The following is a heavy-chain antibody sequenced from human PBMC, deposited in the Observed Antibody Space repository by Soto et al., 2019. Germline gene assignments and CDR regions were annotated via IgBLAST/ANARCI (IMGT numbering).Heavy chain of an antibody. CDR2: IKQDGSEK. J-gene: IGHJ3*02. CDR3: ARDCSSTSCYDAFDI. CDR1: GFTFSSYW. Sequence: GGSLRLSCAASGFTFSSYWMSWVRQAPGKGLEWVANIKQDGSEKYYVDSVKGRFTISRDNAKNSLYLQMNSLRAEDTAVYYCARDCSSTSCYDAFDIWGQGTMVTVS. V-gene: IGHV3-7*01. D-gene: IGHD2-2*01.